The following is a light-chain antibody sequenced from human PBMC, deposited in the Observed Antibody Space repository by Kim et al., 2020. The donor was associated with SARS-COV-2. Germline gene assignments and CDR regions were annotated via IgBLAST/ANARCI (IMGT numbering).Light chain of an antibody. Sequence: SSELTQDPAVSVALGQTVRITCQGDSLRRYYASWYQQRPGQGPVLVIYAKNNRPSGIPDRFSGSSAGDIASLTITGAQAEDEADYYCNPRDSSGASYVVG. V-gene: IGLV3-19*01. CDR2: AKN. CDR1: SLRRYY. J-gene: IGLJ1*01. CDR3: NPRDSSGASYV.